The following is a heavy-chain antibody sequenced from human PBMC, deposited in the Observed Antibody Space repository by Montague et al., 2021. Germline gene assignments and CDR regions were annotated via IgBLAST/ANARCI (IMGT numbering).Heavy chain of an antibody. CDR2: VSHGGRT. CDR1: RSLINSDYY. CDR3: ARERDRYYYMDI. J-gene: IGHJ6*03. Sequence: SETLSLTCTVSRSLINSDYYWGWIRQPPGKGLEWMGSVSHGGRTYYNPPLKSRVTISVDTSNNHSYLKLSSVTAADTAMYYCARERDRYYYMDIWGKGTTITVSS. V-gene: IGHV4-38-2*02.